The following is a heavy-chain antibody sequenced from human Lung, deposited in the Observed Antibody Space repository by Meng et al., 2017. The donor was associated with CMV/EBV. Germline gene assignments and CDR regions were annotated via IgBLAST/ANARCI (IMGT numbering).Heavy chain of an antibody. CDR3: ARILGCESTRCYEGVFDL. CDR1: GFXFSDHW. V-gene: IGHV3-7*01. J-gene: IGHJ3*01. Sequence: GGSXRLXCEDSGFXFSDHWMGWVRQAPGKGLEWVANIKHDGNQAYYVDSMKGRFTIFRDNARRALYLHLNSLRVEDTAVYYCARILGCESTRCYEGVFDLWXQGTXVTVSS. CDR2: IKHDGNQA. D-gene: IGHD2-2*01.